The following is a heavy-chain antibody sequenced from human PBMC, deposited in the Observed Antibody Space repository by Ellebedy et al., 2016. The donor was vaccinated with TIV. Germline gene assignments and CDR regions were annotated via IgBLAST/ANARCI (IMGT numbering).Heavy chain of an antibody. V-gene: IGHV3-53*01. Sequence: GESLKISCAASGLTVRSTYMNWVRQAPGKGLEWVSLIYSSGGTHYTDSVKGRFTISRDNSKNTLYLQMNNLRAEDTAVYYCTNRPRAWGQGTLVTVSS. J-gene: IGHJ5*02. CDR2: IYSSGGT. CDR1: GLTVRSTY. CDR3: TNRPRA.